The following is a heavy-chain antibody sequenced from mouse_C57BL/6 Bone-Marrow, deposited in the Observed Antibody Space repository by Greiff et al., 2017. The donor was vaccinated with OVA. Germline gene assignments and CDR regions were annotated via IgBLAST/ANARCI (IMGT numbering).Heavy chain of an antibody. D-gene: IGHD4-1*01. Sequence: EVQLVESEGGLVQPGSSMKLSCTASGFTFSDYYMAWVRQVPEKGLEWVANINYDGSSTYYLDSLKSRFIISRDNAKNSLYLQMSSLKAEDAATYYCARGNWGDDWGQGTTLTVAS. CDR3: ARGNWGDD. CDR1: GFTFSDYY. CDR2: INYDGSST. J-gene: IGHJ2*01. V-gene: IGHV5-16*01.